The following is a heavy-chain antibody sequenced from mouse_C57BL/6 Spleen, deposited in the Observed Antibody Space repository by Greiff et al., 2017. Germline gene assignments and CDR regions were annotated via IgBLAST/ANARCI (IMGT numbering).Heavy chain of an antibody. D-gene: IGHD2-1*01. CDR3: ASSMVTRAYYYAMDY. V-gene: IGHV4-1*01. Sequence: DVKLQESGGGLVQPGGSLKLSCAASGIDFSRYWMSWVRRAPGKGLEWIGEINPDSSTINYAPSLKDKFIISRDNAKNTLYLQMSKVRSEDTALYYCASSMVTRAYYYAMDYWGQGTSVTVSS. J-gene: IGHJ4*01. CDR1: GIDFSRYW. CDR2: INPDSSTI.